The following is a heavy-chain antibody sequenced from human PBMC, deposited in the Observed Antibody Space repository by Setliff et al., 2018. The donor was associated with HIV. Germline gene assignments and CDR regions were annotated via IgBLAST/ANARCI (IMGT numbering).Heavy chain of an antibody. Sequence: PSETLSLTCAVSGYSISSGYYWAWIRQPPGKGLEWIGHIYHTGSTYSNPSLKRRVTISVDTSKNQSSLKLTSVTAADTAVYYCARLESGVFDIWGQGIMVTVSS. J-gene: IGHJ3*02. CDR2: IYHTGST. CDR1: GYSISSGYY. D-gene: IGHD2-8*01. CDR3: ARLESGVFDI. V-gene: IGHV4-38-2*01.